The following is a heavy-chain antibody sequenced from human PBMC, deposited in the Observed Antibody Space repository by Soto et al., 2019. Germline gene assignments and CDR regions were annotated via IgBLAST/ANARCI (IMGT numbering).Heavy chain of an antibody. CDR2: ISSTGDYT. J-gene: IGHJ6*01. CDR3: PQVTTVPPGYYYGMDF. V-gene: IGHV3-23*01. Sequence: GVSLRLSCAGSGFKFSNYAMAWVRQAPGRGLEWVAGISSTGDYTDYADSVKGRLTISRDNSKSTLYVQMNSLRAEDTAVYYCPQVTTVPPGYYYGMDFWGQWTRVT. CDR1: GFKFSNYA. D-gene: IGHD4-4*01.